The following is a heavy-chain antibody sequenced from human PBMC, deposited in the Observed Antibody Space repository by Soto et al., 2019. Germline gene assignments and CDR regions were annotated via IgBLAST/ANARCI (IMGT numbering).Heavy chain of an antibody. V-gene: IGHV3-53*04. J-gene: IGHJ5*02. D-gene: IGHD6-13*01. CDR1: GFTVSSNY. CDR2: IYSGGST. Sequence: GGSLRLSCAASGFTVSSNYMSWVRQAPGKGLEWVSVIYSGGSTYYADSVKGRFTISRHNSKNTLYLQMNSLRAEDTAVYYCARGIAAAGSAFPGVGPWGQGTLVTVSS. CDR3: ARGIAAAGSAFPGVGP.